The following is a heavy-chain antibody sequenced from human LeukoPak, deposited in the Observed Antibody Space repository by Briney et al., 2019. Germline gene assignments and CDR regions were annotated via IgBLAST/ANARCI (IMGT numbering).Heavy chain of an antibody. CDR3: ARAVAGTGVDY. CDR1: GYTFTGYY. Sequence: ASVKVSCKASGYTFTGYYMHWVRQAPGQGLEWMGWINPNSGGTNYARKFQGRVPMTRDTSISTAYMELSRLRSDDTAVYYCARAVAGTGVDYWGQGTLVTVSS. V-gene: IGHV1-2*02. J-gene: IGHJ4*02. CDR2: INPNSGGT. D-gene: IGHD6-19*01.